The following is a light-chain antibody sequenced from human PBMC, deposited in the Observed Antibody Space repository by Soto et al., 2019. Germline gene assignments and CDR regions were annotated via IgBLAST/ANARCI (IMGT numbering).Light chain of an antibody. CDR3: QHYNSYSEA. CDR2: KAS. V-gene: IGKV1-5*03. CDR1: QTISSW. J-gene: IGKJ1*01. Sequence: DIQMTQSPSTLSGSVGDRVTITCRASQTISSWLAWYQQKPGKAPKLLIYKASTLKSGVPSRFSGSGSGTEFTLTISSLQPDEFATDYCQHYNSYSEAFXQGTKVDIK.